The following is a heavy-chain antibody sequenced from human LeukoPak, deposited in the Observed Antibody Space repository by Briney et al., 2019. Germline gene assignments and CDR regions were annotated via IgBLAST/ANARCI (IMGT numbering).Heavy chain of an antibody. CDR1: GFTFDDYA. CDR2: ISWNSGSI. CDR3: AKGSRLYDILTAPFDP. J-gene: IGHJ5*02. V-gene: IGHV3-9*01. Sequence: PGGSLRLSCAASGFTFDDYAMHWVRQAPGKGLEWVSGISWNSGSIGYADSVKGRFTISRDNAKNSLYLQMNSLRAEDTALYYCAKGSRLYDILTAPFDPWGQGTLVTVSS. D-gene: IGHD3-9*01.